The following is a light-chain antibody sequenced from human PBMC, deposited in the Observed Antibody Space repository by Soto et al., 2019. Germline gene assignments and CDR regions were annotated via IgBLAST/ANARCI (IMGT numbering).Light chain of an antibody. Sequence: EIVMTQSPATLSVSPGERATLSCRASQSVSSNLAWYQQKPGQAPRLLIYGASTRATGIPARFSGSGYGTEFTLPISRLQSEDFAVYYCQQYNNWPPANTFGQGTKLEIK. CDR2: GAS. V-gene: IGKV3-15*01. CDR3: QQYNNWPPANT. J-gene: IGKJ2*01. CDR1: QSVSSN.